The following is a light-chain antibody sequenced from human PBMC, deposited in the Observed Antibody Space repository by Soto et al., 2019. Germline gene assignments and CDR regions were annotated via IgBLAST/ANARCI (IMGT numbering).Light chain of an antibody. CDR2: DVS. Sequence: QSVLTQPASVSGSPGQSITISCTGTSSDVGGYNYVSWYPQHPGKAPKLMIYDVSNRPSGVSNRFSGSKSGNTASLTISGLQAEDEADYYCSSYTSSSTLGFGGGTKLTVL. CDR1: SSDVGGYNY. V-gene: IGLV2-14*01. J-gene: IGLJ2*01. CDR3: SSYTSSSTLG.